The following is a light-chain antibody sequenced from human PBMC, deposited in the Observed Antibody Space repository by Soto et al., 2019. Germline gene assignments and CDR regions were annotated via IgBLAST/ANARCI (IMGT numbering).Light chain of an antibody. V-gene: IGKV1-9*01. CDR3: QQLYTLPFT. CDR2: EAS. CDR1: HDISTF. Sequence: DIQLTHAPSLLSASIGYRVTTTWRASHDISTFLAWYQQKPGKAPKLLIYEASTLQSGVPSRFSGSGSGTEFTLTISGLLPEDFAAYHCQQLYTLPFTFGQGTRLEIK. J-gene: IGKJ5*01.